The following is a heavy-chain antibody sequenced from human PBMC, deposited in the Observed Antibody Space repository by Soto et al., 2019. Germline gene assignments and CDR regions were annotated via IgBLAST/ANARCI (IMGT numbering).Heavy chain of an antibody. CDR1: GSTFTSYS. D-gene: IGHD3-16*01. CDR3: AREMGACSDSSCYPGPYDS. CDR2: ITSKSTTI. Sequence: GGSLRLSCAASGSTFTSYSMNWVRQPPGQGLEWVSYITSKSTTIKYADSVTGRFTVSRDNAKNSMYLQLNSLRDEDTAVYYCAREMGACSDSSCYPGPYDSWGQGTLVTVSS. J-gene: IGHJ5*02. V-gene: IGHV3-48*02.